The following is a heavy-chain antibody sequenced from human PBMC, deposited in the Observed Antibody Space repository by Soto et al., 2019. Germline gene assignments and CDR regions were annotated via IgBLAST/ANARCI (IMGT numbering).Heavy chain of an antibody. V-gene: IGHV4-38-2*02. D-gene: IGHD6-19*01. CDR3: ARVHVMVVAGSTFDY. Sequence: PSETLSLTCTVFGYSISSGSYWAWIRQPPGKGPEWIASIYHGGTTFYNPSLKSRITISVDTSNNQFSLELTSVTAADTAVYYCARVHVMVVAGSTFDYWGHGTLVTVSS. CDR1: GYSISSGSY. CDR2: IYHGGTT. J-gene: IGHJ4*01.